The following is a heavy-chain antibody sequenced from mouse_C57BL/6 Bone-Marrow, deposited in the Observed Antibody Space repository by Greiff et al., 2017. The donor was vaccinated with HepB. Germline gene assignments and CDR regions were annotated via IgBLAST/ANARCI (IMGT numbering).Heavy chain of an antibody. CDR1: GFSFNTYA. Sequence: EADGGLVQPKGSLKLSCAASGFSFNTYAMNWVRQAPGKGLEWVARIRSKSNNYATYYADSVKDRFTISRDDSESMLYLQMNNLKTEDTAMYYCVRPSYFYAMDYWGQGTSVTVSS. J-gene: IGHJ4*01. CDR3: VRPSYFYAMDY. V-gene: IGHV10-1*01. D-gene: IGHD2-10*01. CDR2: IRSKSNNYAT.